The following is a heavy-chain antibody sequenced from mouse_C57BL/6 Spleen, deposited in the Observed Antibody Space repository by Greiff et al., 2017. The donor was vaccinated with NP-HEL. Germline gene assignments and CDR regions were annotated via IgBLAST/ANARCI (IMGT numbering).Heavy chain of an antibody. CDR3: ARQYYGNYFDY. Sequence: EVQVVESGGDLVKPGGSLKLSCAASGFTFSSYGMSWVRQTPDKRLEWVATISSGGSYNYYPDSVKGRFTISRDNAKNTLYLQMSSLKSEDTAMYYCARQYYGNYFDYWGQGTTLTVSS. J-gene: IGHJ2*01. V-gene: IGHV5-6*01. D-gene: IGHD2-1*01. CDR1: GFTFSSYG. CDR2: ISSGGSYN.